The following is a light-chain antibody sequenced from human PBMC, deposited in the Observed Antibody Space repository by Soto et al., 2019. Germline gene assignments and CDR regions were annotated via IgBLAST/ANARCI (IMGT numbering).Light chain of an antibody. CDR2: GAS. J-gene: IGKJ1*01. CDR1: QSVSSNY. Sequence: EIVLTQSPGTLSLSPGERATLSCRASQSVSSNYLAWYQQKLGQAPRLFIYGASSRATGIPDRFSGSGSGTDFTLTISRLEPEDFAVYYCQQYGSSPQTFGQGTKVDIK. V-gene: IGKV3-20*01. CDR3: QQYGSSPQT.